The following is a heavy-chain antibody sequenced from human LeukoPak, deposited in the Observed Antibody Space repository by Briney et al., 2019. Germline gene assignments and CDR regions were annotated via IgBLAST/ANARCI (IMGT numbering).Heavy chain of an antibody. CDR2: ISWNSDTI. CDR3: AKAGGLGSYFNWFDP. J-gene: IGHJ5*02. V-gene: IGHV3-9*01. D-gene: IGHD3-10*01. Sequence: QTGGSLRLSCAASGFTFDNYAIHWVRQAPGKGLEWVSGISWNSDTIGYADSVQGRFTISRDNAKNSVYLQMNSPRPEDTALYYCAKAGGLGSYFNWFDPWGQGTLVTVSS. CDR1: GFTFDNYA.